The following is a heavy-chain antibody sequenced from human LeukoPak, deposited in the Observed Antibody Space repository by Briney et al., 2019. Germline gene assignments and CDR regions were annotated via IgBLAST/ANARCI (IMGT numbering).Heavy chain of an antibody. CDR1: GGSISSSS. CDR2: ITSSSSYI. J-gene: IGHJ6*03. D-gene: IGHD1-26*01. V-gene: IGHV3-21*06. Sequence: ETLSLTCTVSGGSISSSSYYWGWIRQPPGKGLEWVSSITSSSSYIYYADSVKGRFTISRDNAKNSLYLQMDSLRVEDTAVYYCARDPYSGSYGPYYYYYMDVWGKGTTVTISS. CDR3: ARDPYSGSYGPYYYYYMDV.